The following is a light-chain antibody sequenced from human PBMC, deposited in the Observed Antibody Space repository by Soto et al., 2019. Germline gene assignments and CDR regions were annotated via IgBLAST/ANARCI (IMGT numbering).Light chain of an antibody. CDR1: QSVSSY. CDR2: DAS. CDR3: QQRGNWPQYT. J-gene: IGKJ2*01. Sequence: ENVLTQSPATLSLSPGERATLSCRASQSVSSYLAWYQQKPGQAPRLLIYDASKRAPGIPARFRGSGSGTDFTLTISSLEPEDFAVYYCQQRGNWPQYTFGQGTKLEIK. V-gene: IGKV3-11*01.